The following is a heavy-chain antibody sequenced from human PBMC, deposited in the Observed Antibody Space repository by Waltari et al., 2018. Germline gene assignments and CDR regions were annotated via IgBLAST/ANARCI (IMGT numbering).Heavy chain of an antibody. CDR1: GYTFTGNY. V-gene: IGHV1-2*02. CDR3: ARAWFNSGFDY. D-gene: IGHD1-26*01. Sequence: QVQLVQSGAEVKRPGASVKVSCKASGYTFTGNYIHWVRQAPGQGLEWMGWIYTNSGATDYAQKFQCRVTMTLDTSITTVYMELGWLGSEDTAIYYSARAWFNSGFDYWGQGSLVAVSS. CDR2: IYTNSGAT. J-gene: IGHJ4*02.